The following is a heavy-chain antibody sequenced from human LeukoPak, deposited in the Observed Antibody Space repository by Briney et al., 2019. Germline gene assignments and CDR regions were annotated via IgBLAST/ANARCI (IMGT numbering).Heavy chain of an antibody. D-gene: IGHD3-10*01. CDR1: GGSISSSN. CDR3: AKDLYYYGSGNYIDY. J-gene: IGHJ4*02. V-gene: IGHV3-23*01. CDR2: LSGSGGST. Sequence: GTLSLTCAVSGGSISSSNWWSWVRQAPGKGLEWVSALSGSGGSTYYADSVKGRFTISRDNSKNTLYLQMNSLRAEDTAVYYCAKDLYYYGSGNYIDYWGQGTLVTVSS.